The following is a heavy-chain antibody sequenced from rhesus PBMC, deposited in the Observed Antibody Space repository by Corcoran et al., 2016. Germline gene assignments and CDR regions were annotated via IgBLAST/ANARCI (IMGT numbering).Heavy chain of an antibody. J-gene: IGHJ4*01. Sequence: QLQLQESGPGLVKPSETLSLTCAVSGYSISSGYGWSWIRQPPGKGLEWIGNISYSGSTSYNPSLKSRVTISRDTSKNQFSLKLNSVTAADTAVYYCARDGEVFTPYPVPYVAYWGQGVLVTVSS. CDR1: GYSISSGYG. CDR3: ARDGEVFTPYPVPYVAY. D-gene: IGHD2-27*01. V-gene: IGHV4-122*02. CDR2: ISYSGST.